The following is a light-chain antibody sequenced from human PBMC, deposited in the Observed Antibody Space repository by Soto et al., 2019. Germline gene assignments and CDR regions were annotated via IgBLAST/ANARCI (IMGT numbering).Light chain of an antibody. J-gene: IGKJ4*01. CDR3: MERKEFPVT. CDR1: QSLFASDDGTTY. Sequence: DIVMTQTPLSLPVTPGAPASISCRSSQSLFASDDGTTYLDWYLQKPGQSPQLLIYTLSYPISRVHDRFSGSGSGNDFTLKISRVEDDDVGVYFCMERKEFPVTVGGGTEVYIK. CDR2: TLS. V-gene: IGKV2-40*01.